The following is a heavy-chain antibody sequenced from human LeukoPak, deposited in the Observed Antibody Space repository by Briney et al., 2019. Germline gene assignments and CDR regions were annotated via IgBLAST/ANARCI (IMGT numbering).Heavy chain of an antibody. D-gene: IGHD3-22*01. Sequence: PSETLSLTCTVSGYSISSGYYWGWIRQPPGKGLEWIGSIYHSGSTYYNPSLKSRVTISVDTSKNQFSLKLSSVTAADTAVYYCARGGADYYDSSGYYRFDYWGQGTLVTVSS. CDR1: GYSISSGYY. J-gene: IGHJ4*02. CDR3: ARGGADYYDSSGYYRFDY. V-gene: IGHV4-38-2*02. CDR2: IYHSGST.